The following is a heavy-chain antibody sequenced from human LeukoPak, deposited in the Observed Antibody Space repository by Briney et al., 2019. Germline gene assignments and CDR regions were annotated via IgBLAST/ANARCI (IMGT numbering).Heavy chain of an antibody. CDR2: IYYSGST. J-gene: IGHJ4*02. CDR3: ASTKHDYGDYTAVDY. V-gene: IGHV4-59*12. CDR1: GGSISSYY. D-gene: IGHD4-17*01. Sequence: SETLSLTCTVSGGSISSYYWSWIRQPPGKGLEGMGYIYYSGSTNYNPSLKSRVTISVDTSKNQFSLELSSVTPADTAVYYCASTKHDYGDYTAVDYWGQGTLVTVSS.